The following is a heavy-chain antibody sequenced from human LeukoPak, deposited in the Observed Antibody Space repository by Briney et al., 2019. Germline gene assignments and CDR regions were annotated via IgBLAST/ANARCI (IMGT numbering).Heavy chain of an antibody. V-gene: IGHV5-10-1*01. CDR2: IDPSDSYT. CDR3: ARVLVAATCWFDP. D-gene: IGHD2-15*01. Sequence: GESLKISCKGSGYSFTSYWISWVRQMPGKGLEWMGRIDPSDSYTNYSPSFRGHVTISADKSISTAYLQWSSLKASDTAMYYCARVLVAATCWFDPWGQGTLVTVSS. J-gene: IGHJ5*02. CDR1: GYSFTSYW.